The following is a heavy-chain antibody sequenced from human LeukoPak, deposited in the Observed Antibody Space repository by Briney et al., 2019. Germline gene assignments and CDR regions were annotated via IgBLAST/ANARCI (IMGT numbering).Heavy chain of an antibody. J-gene: IGHJ4*02. CDR2: IDSSGSYT. CDR3: AKISTVTDIFGH. Sequence: PGGSLRLSCAASGFAFGNYAMGWVRQAPGKGLEWVSSIDSSGSYTPSADSVKGRFTISRDNFENTLYLQMNSLRAEDTAVYFCAKISTVTDIFGHWGQGTLVTVSS. CDR1: GFAFGNYA. V-gene: IGHV3-23*01. D-gene: IGHD4-17*01.